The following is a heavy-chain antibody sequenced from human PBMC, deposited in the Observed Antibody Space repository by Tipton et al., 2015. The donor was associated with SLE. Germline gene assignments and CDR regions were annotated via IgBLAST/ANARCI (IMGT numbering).Heavy chain of an antibody. J-gene: IGHJ4*02. CDR3: ARASRPFDY. V-gene: IGHV4-38-2*02. CDR2: IYHSGST. CDR1: GYSISSGYY. Sequence: TLSLTCTVSGYSISSGYYWGWIRQPPGKGLEWIGSIYHSGSTYYNPSPKSRVTISVDTSKNQFSLKLSSVTAADTAVYYCARASRPFDYWGQGTLVTVSS.